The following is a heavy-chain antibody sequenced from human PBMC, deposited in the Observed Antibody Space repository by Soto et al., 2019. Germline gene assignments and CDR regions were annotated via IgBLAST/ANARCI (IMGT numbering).Heavy chain of an antibody. V-gene: IGHV3-13*01. J-gene: IGHJ6*03. CDR3: ARAFTNFDMDV. Sequence: EVQLVESGGGLVQPGGSLRLSCAASGFTFSSYDMHWVRQATGKGLEWVSAIGTAGDTYYPGSVKGRFTISRENAKNSLYLQMNSLRAGDTAVYYSARAFTNFDMDVWGKGTTVTVSS. CDR1: GFTFSSYD. D-gene: IGHD2-8*01. CDR2: IGTAGDT.